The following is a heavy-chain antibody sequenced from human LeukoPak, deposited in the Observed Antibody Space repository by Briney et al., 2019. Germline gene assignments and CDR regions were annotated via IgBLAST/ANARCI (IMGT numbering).Heavy chain of an antibody. V-gene: IGHV3-30*02. Sequence: PGGSLRRSCAASGFIFSKNGMHWVRQAPGKGLEWVAFIRHDESKKNYADSVKGRFTISRDNSKNTLSLQMNSLRADDTAVYYCAKFSYGDYVAWGQGTLVTVSS. CDR2: IRHDESKK. D-gene: IGHD4-17*01. CDR3: AKFSYGDYVA. J-gene: IGHJ5*02. CDR1: GFIFSKNG.